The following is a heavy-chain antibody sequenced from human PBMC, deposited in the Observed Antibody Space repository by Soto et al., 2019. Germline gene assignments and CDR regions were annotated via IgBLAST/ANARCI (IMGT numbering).Heavy chain of an antibody. Sequence: QVQLVQSGAEVKKPGSSVKVSCKASGGTFSSDTITWVRQAPGQGLEWMGRIIPLLDITNSAQKFQGRVTIIADKSTGTAYMELSSLRSEDTAVYYCAQNSPIGSTYSGYDALDYWGQGTLVTVSS. D-gene: IGHD5-12*01. V-gene: IGHV1-69*02. J-gene: IGHJ4*02. CDR1: GGTFSSDT. CDR3: AQNSPIGSTYSGYDALDY. CDR2: IIPLLDIT.